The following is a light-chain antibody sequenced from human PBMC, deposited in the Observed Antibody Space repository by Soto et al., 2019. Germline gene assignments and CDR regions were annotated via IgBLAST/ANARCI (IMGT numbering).Light chain of an antibody. J-gene: IGKJ1*01. CDR1: QSVLFSINQKNY. V-gene: IGKV4-1*01. CDR2: WAS. CDR3: QQYYTTPPT. Sequence: DIVLTQSPDSVALSLGERSTINCNSSQSVLFSINQKNYLAWYHQKPGQPPKLLIYWASIRESGVPTRFSGSGSGTNFTLTISSLQAEDAAVYYCQQYYTTPPTFGLGTKVDIK.